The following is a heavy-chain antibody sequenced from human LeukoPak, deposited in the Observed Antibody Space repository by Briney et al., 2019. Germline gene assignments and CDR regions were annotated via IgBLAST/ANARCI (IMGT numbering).Heavy chain of an antibody. V-gene: IGHV4-61*02. J-gene: IGHJ3*02. CDR3: ARDLRLSAIIVFDI. Sequence: PSETLSLTCTVSGGSISSDSYYWNWIRQPTGKGLEWIGRIYAGESTYYNPSLKSRVTISVDTSKNQFSLELNSVTDADTAVYYCARDLRLSAIIVFDIWGQGTVVTVSS. CDR1: GGSISSDSYY. CDR2: IYAGEST. D-gene: IGHD3-16*02.